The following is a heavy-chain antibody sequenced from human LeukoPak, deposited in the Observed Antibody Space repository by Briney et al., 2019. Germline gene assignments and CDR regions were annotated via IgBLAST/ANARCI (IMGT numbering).Heavy chain of an antibody. CDR1: GFTFSSYW. Sequence: GGSLRLSCAASGFTFSSYWMHWVRQAPGKGLVWVSRINSDGSSTYYADSVKGRFTISRDNSKNTLYLQMNSLRAEDTAVYYCARSPIWFGEPYFDYWGQGTLVTVSS. D-gene: IGHD3-10*01. V-gene: IGHV3-74*01. CDR3: ARSPIWFGEPYFDY. J-gene: IGHJ4*02. CDR2: INSDGSST.